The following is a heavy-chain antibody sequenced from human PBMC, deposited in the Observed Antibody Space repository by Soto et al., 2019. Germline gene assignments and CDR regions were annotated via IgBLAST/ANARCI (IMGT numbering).Heavy chain of an antibody. CDR3: AKGTDSSSWYDGNFDY. V-gene: IGHV3-30*18. D-gene: IGHD6-13*01. CDR2: ISYDGSNK. CDR1: GFTFSSYG. Sequence: GGSLRLSCAASGFTFSSYGMHWVRQAPGKGLEWVAVISYDGSNKYYADSVKGRFTISRDNSKNTLYLQMNSLRAEDTAVYYCAKGTDSSSWYDGNFDYWGQGTLVTVSS. J-gene: IGHJ4*02.